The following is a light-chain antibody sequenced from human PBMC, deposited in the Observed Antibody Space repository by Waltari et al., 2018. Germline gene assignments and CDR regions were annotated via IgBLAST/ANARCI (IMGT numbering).Light chain of an antibody. J-gene: IGKJ1*01. CDR3: QHYVSLPVT. CDR1: QSVSRA. V-gene: IGKV3-20*01. CDR2: GAS. Sequence: EIVLTQSPGTLSLSPGERATLSCRASQSVSRALAWYQQNPRQAPRLLIYGASNRATGIPDRFSGSGSGTDFSLIISRLEPEDFAVYYCQHYVSLPVTFGQGTKVEIK.